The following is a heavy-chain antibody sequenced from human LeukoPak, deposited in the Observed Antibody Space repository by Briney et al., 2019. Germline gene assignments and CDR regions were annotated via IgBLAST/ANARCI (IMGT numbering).Heavy chain of an antibody. D-gene: IGHD3-10*01. CDR2: ISSSSSTI. CDR3: AREGLMYYGSGIIYYYYMDV. J-gene: IGHJ6*03. Sequence: GGSLRLSCAASGFTFSSYSMNWVRQAPGKGLEWVSYISSSSSTIYYADSVKGRFTISRDNAKNSLYLQMNSLRAEDTTVYYCAREGLMYYGSGIIYYYYMDVWGKGTTVTVSS. CDR1: GFTFSSYS. V-gene: IGHV3-48*01.